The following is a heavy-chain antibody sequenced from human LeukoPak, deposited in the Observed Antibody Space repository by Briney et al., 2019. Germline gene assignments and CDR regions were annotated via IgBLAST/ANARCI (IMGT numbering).Heavy chain of an antibody. CDR1: GFTFSRYS. J-gene: IGHJ4*02. CDR2: IGSSSSYI. D-gene: IGHD3-10*01. CDR3: ARDVGSGSYSASDY. V-gene: IGHV3-21*01. Sequence: GGSLRLSCAASGFTFSRYSMKWVRQAPGKGLEWVSFIGSSSSYIYYADSVKGRFTISRDNAKNSLYLQMNSLRAEDTAVYYCARDVGSGSYSASDYWGQGARVTVSS.